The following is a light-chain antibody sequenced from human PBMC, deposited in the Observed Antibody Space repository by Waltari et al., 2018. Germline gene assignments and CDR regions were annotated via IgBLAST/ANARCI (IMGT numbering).Light chain of an antibody. CDR1: TSDVGNYDL. CDR3: CSYAGLGTYV. CDR2: EVL. Sequence: QSALTQPASVSGTPGQSITISCTGTTSDVGNYDLVSWYQQHPGKAPKLLICEVLKRPSGVSSRVSGSSSGNTAFLTISGLQAEDDADYYCCSYAGLGTYVFGSGTKVTVL. J-gene: IGLJ1*01. V-gene: IGLV2-23*02.